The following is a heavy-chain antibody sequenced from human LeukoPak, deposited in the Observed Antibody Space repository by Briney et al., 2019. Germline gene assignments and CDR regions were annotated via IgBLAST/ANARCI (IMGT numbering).Heavy chain of an antibody. D-gene: IGHD3-22*01. V-gene: IGHV1-24*01. Sequence: GASVKVSCKVSGYTLTELSMHWVRQAPGKGLEWMGGFDPEDGETIYAQKFQGRVTMTEDTSTDTANMELSSLRSEDTAVYYCATVFNYYDSSGYNDYWGQGTLVTVSS. CDR2: FDPEDGET. CDR1: GYTLTELS. CDR3: ATVFNYYDSSGYNDY. J-gene: IGHJ4*02.